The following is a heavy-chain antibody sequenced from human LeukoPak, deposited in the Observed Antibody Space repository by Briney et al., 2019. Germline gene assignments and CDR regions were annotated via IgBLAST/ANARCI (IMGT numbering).Heavy chain of an antibody. CDR1: GGSISSSNW. D-gene: IGHD3-10*01. Sequence: PSETLSLTCAVSGGSISSSNWWSWVRQPPGKGLEWIGEIYHSGSTNYNPSLQSRVTISVDKSENQFSLKLSSVTAPDTAVYYCASKTYGSGSYTYWGQGTLVTVSS. J-gene: IGHJ4*02. V-gene: IGHV4-4*02. CDR2: IYHSGST. CDR3: ASKTYGSGSYTY.